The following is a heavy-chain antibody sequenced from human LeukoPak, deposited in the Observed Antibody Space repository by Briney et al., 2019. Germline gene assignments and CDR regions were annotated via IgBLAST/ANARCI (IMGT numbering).Heavy chain of an antibody. V-gene: IGHV5-51*01. Sequence: GKSLQISCKGSGYSFSTYWIGWVRQMPGKGLEWMGIIYPGDSDTRYSPSFQGQVTISADKSINTAYLQWSSLKASDTAMYYCARMYYYDSSGYIDYWGQGTLVTVSS. J-gene: IGHJ4*02. CDR2: IYPGDSDT. CDR1: GYSFSTYW. D-gene: IGHD3-22*01. CDR3: ARMYYYDSSGYIDY.